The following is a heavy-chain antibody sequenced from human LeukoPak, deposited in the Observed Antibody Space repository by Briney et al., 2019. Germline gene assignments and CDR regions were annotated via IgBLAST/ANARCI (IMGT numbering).Heavy chain of an antibody. V-gene: IGHV3-23*01. D-gene: IGHD2/OR15-2a*01. CDR2: ISSSGDST. Sequence: GGSLRLSCAVSGFTFSNYGMSWVRQAPGKGLEWVSVISSSGDSTYYEDSVKGRFTISRDNSKNTLYLQMNGLRAEDTAIYYCAKDDGNNAKLLLDYWGQGTLVTVSS. CDR3: AKDDGNNAKLLLDY. CDR1: GFTFSNYG. J-gene: IGHJ4*02.